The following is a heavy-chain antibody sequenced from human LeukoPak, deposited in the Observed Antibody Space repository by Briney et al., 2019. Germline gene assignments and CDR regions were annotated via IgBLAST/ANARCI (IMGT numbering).Heavy chain of an antibody. CDR2: IYVTGT. Sequence: SETLSLTCTVSGGSIGTYYWSWIRQSPGKGLEWVGYIYVTGTRYNPYLQSRVTISVDRYRNQFFLKMSSVTAPDTAVYYCARHIGGGIEDMDVWGKGTKVIVSS. D-gene: IGHD3-16*02. CDR1: GGSIGTYY. CDR3: ARHIGGGIEDMDV. J-gene: IGHJ6*03. V-gene: IGHV4-59*08.